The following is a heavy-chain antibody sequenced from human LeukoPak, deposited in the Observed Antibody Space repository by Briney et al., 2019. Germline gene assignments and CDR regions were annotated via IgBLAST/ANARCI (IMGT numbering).Heavy chain of an antibody. CDR3: VSTSYGDSAGGVAWDYDY. Sequence: SETLSLTCTVSGHSITSGYYWGWIRQSPGKGLEWIGSIFHSGITYYNPSLNSRATISVDTSKNKFSLRLSSVTAADTAVYYCVSTSYGDSAGGVAWDYDYWGQGTLVTVSS. D-gene: IGHD4-17*01. J-gene: IGHJ4*02. CDR2: IFHSGIT. CDR1: GHSITSGYY. V-gene: IGHV4-38-2*02.